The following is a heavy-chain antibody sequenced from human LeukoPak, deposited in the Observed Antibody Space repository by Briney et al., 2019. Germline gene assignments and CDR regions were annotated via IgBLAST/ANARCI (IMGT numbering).Heavy chain of an antibody. CDR2: ISYDGSNK. Sequence: PGGSLRLSCAASGFTFSSYGIHWVRQAPGKGLEWVAVISYDGSNKYYAGSVKGRFTISRDNSKNTLYLQMNSLRVEDTAVYYCAKDRNDTQKGLYYFDYWGQGTLVTFSS. CDR1: GFTFSSYG. D-gene: IGHD3-22*01. J-gene: IGHJ4*02. CDR3: AKDRNDTQKGLYYFDY. V-gene: IGHV3-30*18.